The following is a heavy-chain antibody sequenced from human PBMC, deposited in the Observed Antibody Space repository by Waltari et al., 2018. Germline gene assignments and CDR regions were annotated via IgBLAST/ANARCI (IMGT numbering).Heavy chain of an antibody. Sequence: EVQLVESGGGFVQPGGSLKLSCAASGFTFSGSAMHWVRQASGKGLEWVGRIRSKANSYATAYAASVKGRFTISRDNAKNSLYLQMNSLRAEDTALYYCAKDNLVGAFHRGAFDIWGQGTMVTVSS. D-gene: IGHD1-26*01. V-gene: IGHV3-73*01. J-gene: IGHJ3*02. CDR3: AKDNLVGAFHRGAFDI. CDR1: GFTFSGSA. CDR2: IRSKANSYAT.